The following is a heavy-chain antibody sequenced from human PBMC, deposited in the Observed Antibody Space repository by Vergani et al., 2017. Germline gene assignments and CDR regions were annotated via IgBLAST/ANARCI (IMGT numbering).Heavy chain of an antibody. D-gene: IGHD3-16*01. CDR1: GGSISSGGYY. J-gene: IGHJ3*02. V-gene: IGHV4-61*02. CDR3: ARGNPYVDFDI. Sequence: QVQLQESGPGLVKPSQTLSLTCTVSGGSISSGGYYWSWLRQPAGKRLVWFGRIHTNGVIHYNPSLNSPATISVDTSRNQISLKLTSVTATDTAIYFCARGNPYVDFDIWGQGTMITVS. CDR2: IHTNGVI.